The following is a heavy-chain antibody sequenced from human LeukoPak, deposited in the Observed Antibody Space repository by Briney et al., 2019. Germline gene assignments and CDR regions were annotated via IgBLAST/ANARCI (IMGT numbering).Heavy chain of an antibody. J-gene: IGHJ4*02. Sequence: GGSLRLSCAASGFTFSSYAMHWVRQAPGKGLEWVAFISYDGSNKNYADSVKGRFTISRDNSKNTLYLQMNSLRAEPTAVYYCARGYCSRTSCYTSDYWGQGTLVTVSS. CDR3: ARGYCSRTSCYTSDY. D-gene: IGHD2-2*02. CDR2: ISYDGSNK. V-gene: IGHV3-30-3*01. CDR1: GFTFSSYA.